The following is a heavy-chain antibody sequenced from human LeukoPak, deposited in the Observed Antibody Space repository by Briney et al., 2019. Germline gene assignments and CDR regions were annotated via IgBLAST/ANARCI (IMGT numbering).Heavy chain of an antibody. CDR2: IYYSGST. Sequence: SETLSLTCTVSGGSISSSSYYWSWIRQPPGKGLEWIGYIYYSGSTNYNPSLKSRVTISVDTSKNQFSLKLSSVTAADTAVYYCARPQSSGYHGGDAFDIWGQGTMVTVSS. CDR3: ARPQSSGYHGGDAFDI. D-gene: IGHD3-22*01. V-gene: IGHV4-61*05. J-gene: IGHJ3*02. CDR1: GGSISSSSYY.